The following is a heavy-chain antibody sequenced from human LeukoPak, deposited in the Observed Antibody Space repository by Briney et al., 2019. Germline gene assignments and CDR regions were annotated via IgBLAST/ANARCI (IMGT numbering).Heavy chain of an antibody. CDR3: ARGSGGYYYDSSGYETFDI. D-gene: IGHD3-22*01. CDR2: INHSGST. J-gene: IGHJ3*02. V-gene: IGHV4-34*01. Sequence: NPSEPLSLTCAVYGGSFSGYYWSWIRQPPGKGLEWIGEINHSGSTNYNPSLKSRVTISVDASKNQFSLKLSSVPAADTAVYYCARGSGGYYYDSSGYETFDIWGQGTMVTVSS. CDR1: GGSFSGYY.